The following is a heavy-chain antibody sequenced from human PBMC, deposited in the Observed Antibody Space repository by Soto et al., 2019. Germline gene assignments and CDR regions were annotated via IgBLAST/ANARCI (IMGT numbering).Heavy chain of an antibody. CDR2: IRGSGGST. V-gene: IGHV3-23*01. Sequence: EVQLLESGGGLVQPGGSLRLSCAASGFTFSSYAMSWVRQAPGKGLEWVSAIRGSGGSTYYADSVKGRFTISRDNSKNTLYLQMNSLRAEDTAVYYCAKARSGYPYSSSWYSESFDYWGQGTLVTVSS. D-gene: IGHD6-13*01. CDR3: AKARSGYPYSSSWYSESFDY. CDR1: GFTFSSYA. J-gene: IGHJ4*02.